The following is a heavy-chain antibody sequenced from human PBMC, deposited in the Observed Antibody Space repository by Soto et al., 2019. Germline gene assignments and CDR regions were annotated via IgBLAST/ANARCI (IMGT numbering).Heavy chain of an antibody. D-gene: IGHD1-7*01. CDR3: VKWAGTTLYYFDY. J-gene: IGHJ4*02. CDR2: ISSNGGST. CDR1: GFTFSSYA. V-gene: IGHV3-64D*08. Sequence: GGSLRLSCSASGFTFSSYAMHWVRQAPGKGLEYVSAISSNGGSTYYADSVKGRFTISRDNSKNTLYLQMSSLRAEDTAVYYCVKWAGTTLYYFDYWGQGTLVTVSS.